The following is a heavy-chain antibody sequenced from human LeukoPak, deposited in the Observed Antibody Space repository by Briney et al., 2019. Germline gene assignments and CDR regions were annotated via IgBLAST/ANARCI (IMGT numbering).Heavy chain of an antibody. CDR1: GFTLSDYG. Sequence: PGRSLRRSCAASGFTLSDYGMHWVRQAPGKGLEWVAVISYDGTKISYADSVKGRFTISRDKSRNTLYLQMDSLRTEDTAVYYCARAGDDSGSYIFDYWGQGTLVTVSS. CDR3: ARAGDDSGSYIFDY. V-gene: IGHV3-30*03. D-gene: IGHD1-26*01. CDR2: ISYDGTKI. J-gene: IGHJ4*02.